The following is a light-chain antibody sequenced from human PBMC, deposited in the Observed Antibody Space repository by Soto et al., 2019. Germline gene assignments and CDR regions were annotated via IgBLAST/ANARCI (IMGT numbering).Light chain of an antibody. V-gene: IGLV1-40*01. CDR1: TNT. J-gene: IGLJ1*01. CDR3: QSYDSSLSGSGYV. Sequence: QSVLTQPPSVSATPGQRVTISCSGTTNTVNWYQQLPGTAPRLLIYGNSNRPSGVPDRFSGSKSGTSASLAITGLQAEDEADYYCQSYDSSLSGSGYVFGTGTKLTVL. CDR2: GNS.